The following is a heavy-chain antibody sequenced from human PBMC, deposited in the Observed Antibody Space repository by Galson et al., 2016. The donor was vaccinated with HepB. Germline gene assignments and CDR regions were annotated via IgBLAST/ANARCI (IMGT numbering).Heavy chain of an antibody. CDR1: GFTFSSYW. Sequence: LRLSCAASGFTFSSYWMSWVRQAPGKGLEWVANIKQDGSEKYYVDTVKGRFTISRDNAKNSLYLQMNSLRAEDTAVYYCASVRVGFGAVDYWGQGTLVTVSS. CDR3: ASVRVGFGAVDY. J-gene: IGHJ4*02. CDR2: IKQDGSEK. D-gene: IGHD3-10*01. V-gene: IGHV3-7*01.